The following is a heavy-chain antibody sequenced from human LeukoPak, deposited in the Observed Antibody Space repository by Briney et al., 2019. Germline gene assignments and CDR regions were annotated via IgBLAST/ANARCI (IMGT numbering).Heavy chain of an antibody. CDR3: AGGMRLRRNFDY. V-gene: IGHV3-11*05. CDR1: GFTFSDYY. D-gene: IGHD6-25*01. CDR2: ISHSTTYT. Sequence: GGSLRLSCAAFGFTFSDYYMSWIRQAPGKGLEWVSYISHSTTYTSYADSVKGRFSISRDNAKNSLYLQMYSLRVEDTAVYYCAGGMRLRRNFDYWGQGTLVTVSS. J-gene: IGHJ4*02.